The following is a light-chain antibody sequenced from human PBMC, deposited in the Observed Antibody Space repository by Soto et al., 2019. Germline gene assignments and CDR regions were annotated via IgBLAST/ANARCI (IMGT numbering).Light chain of an antibody. CDR2: KAY. Sequence: DIQMIQSPSTLSASVGDRVTITCRASQSISSWLAWYQQKPGKAPKLLIYKAYNLQSGVPSRVSGSGSGTEFTLTISRLQPDDFATYYCQQYHDYSYTFGQGTKLEIK. V-gene: IGKV1-5*03. CDR1: QSISSW. CDR3: QQYHDYSYT. J-gene: IGKJ2*01.